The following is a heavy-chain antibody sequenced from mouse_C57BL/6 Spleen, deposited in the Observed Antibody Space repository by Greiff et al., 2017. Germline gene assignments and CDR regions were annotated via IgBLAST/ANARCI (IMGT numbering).Heavy chain of an antibody. V-gene: IGHV5-9-1*02. D-gene: IGHD2-3*01. J-gene: IGHJ4*01. CDR2: ISSGGDYI. CDR1: GFTFSSYA. Sequence: EVMLVESGEGLVKPGGSLKLSCAASGFTFSSYAMSWVRQTPEKRLEWVAYISSGGDYIYYADTVKGRFNISRDNARNTLYLQMSSLKSEDTAMYYCTRDRDGYDAMDYWGQGTSVTVSS. CDR3: TRDRDGYDAMDY.